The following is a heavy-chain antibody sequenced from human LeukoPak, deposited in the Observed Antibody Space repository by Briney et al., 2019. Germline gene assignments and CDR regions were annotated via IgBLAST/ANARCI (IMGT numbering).Heavy chain of an antibody. V-gene: IGHV4-59*01. CDR1: DDSISSYY. Sequence: RPSETLSLTCTVSDDSISSYYWSWIRQPPGKGLEWIGYIYYSGSTNYNPFLKSRVTISVDTSKNQSSLKLSSVTAADTAVYYCAKGQFYFDFWGQGILVTVSS. CDR3: AKGQFYFDF. D-gene: IGHD6-19*01. J-gene: IGHJ4*02. CDR2: IYYSGST.